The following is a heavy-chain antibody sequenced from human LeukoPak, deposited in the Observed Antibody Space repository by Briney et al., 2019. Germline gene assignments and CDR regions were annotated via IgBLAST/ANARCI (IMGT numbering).Heavy chain of an antibody. CDR2: IYYSGST. CDR3: ARVPTVTFFDY. Sequence: NPSETLSLTCTVSGGSISSSSYYWGWIRQPPGKGLEGIGSIYYSGSTYYNPSRKSRVTISVDTSKNQFSLKLSSVTAADTAVYYCARVPTVTFFDYWGQGTLVTVSS. V-gene: IGHV4-39*01. J-gene: IGHJ4*02. D-gene: IGHD4-17*01. CDR1: GGSISSSSYY.